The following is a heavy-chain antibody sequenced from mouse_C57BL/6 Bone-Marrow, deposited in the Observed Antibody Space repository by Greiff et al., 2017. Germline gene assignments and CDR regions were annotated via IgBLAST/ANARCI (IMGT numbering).Heavy chain of an antibody. V-gene: IGHV1-80*01. D-gene: IGHD2-5*01. CDR2: IYPGDSDT. J-gene: IGHJ1*03. Sequence: QVQLQQSGAELVKPGASVKISCKASGYAFSSYWMNWVKQRPGKGLEWIGQIYPGDSDTNYNGKFKGKATMTADKSSSTAYMQLSSLTSEDSAVYFCARTYYYSNFHWYFDVGGTGTTVTVSS. CDR3: ARTYYYSNFHWYFDV. CDR1: GYAFSSYW.